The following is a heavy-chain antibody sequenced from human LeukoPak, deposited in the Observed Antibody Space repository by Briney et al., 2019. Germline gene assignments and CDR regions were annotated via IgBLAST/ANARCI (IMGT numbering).Heavy chain of an antibody. CDR2: ISPSGDRT. Sequence: PGGSLRLSCAASGFTFGSYAMSWVRQAPGKGLEWVSFISPSGDRTSNADSVEGRFTISRDNSKNTLFLQMSSLRAEDTAVYYCARASGSYDYWGQGTLVTVSS. CDR3: ARASGSYDY. CDR1: GFTFGSYA. V-gene: IGHV3-23*01. J-gene: IGHJ4*02. D-gene: IGHD1-26*01.